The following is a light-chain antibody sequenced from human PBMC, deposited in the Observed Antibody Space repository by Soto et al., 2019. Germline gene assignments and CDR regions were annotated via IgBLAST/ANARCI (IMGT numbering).Light chain of an antibody. CDR1: QGISNY. V-gene: IGKV1-27*01. CDR2: AAS. Sequence: DIQMTQSPSSLSASVGDRVAITCRASQGISNYLAWYQQKPGKVPQLLIYAASTLQSVVPSRFSGSGSGTDFTLTISSLQPEDVANYYHQKDNSAPFTFGPGTKVDIK. CDR3: QKDNSAPFT. J-gene: IGKJ3*01.